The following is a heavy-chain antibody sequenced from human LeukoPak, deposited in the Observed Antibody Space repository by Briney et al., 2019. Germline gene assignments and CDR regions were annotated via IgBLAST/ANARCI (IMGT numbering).Heavy chain of an antibody. CDR3: ARDQSGGGYYYYYMDV. J-gene: IGHJ6*03. V-gene: IGHV1-18*01. D-gene: IGHD3-16*01. Sequence: ASVKVSCKASGYTFTSYGISWVRQAPGQGLEWMGWISAYNGNTNYAQKLQGRVTMTTDTSTSTAYMELRSLRSDDTAVYYCARDQSGGGYYYYYMDVWGKGTTVTVSS. CDR2: ISAYNGNT. CDR1: GYTFTSYG.